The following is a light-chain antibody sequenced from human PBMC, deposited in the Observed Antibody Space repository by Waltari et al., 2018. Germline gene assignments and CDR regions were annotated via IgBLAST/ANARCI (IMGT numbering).Light chain of an antibody. CDR2: DVS. J-gene: IGLJ2*01. CDR1: SSDVGGYNY. V-gene: IGLV2-14*03. Sequence: QSALTQPAPVSGSPGQSITISCTGTSSDVGGYNYVSWYQPHPGKAPKLMIFDVSNRPSGVSNRFSGSKSGNTASLTISGLQAEDEADYYCSSYISSSTLELFGGGTSLTVL. CDR3: SSYISSSTLEL.